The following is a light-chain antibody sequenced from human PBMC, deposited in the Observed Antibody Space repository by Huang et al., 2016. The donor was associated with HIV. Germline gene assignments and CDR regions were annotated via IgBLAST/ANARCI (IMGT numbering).Light chain of an antibody. J-gene: IGKJ2*01. CDR1: QSLRHRNGLTY. V-gene: IGKV2-28*01. CDR2: LGS. Sequence: DVVMTQSPLSLPVPPGEPASISCRSSQSLRHRNGLTYLGWYLQKPGQSPQLLIHLGSSRASGVPDRFSGGGSGTDFSLNISRVEAEDAGIYYCMEALQTPYTFGQGTKLEIK. CDR3: MEALQTPYT.